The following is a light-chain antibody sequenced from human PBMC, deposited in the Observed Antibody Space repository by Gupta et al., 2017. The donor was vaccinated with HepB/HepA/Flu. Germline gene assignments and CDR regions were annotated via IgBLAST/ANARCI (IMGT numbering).Light chain of an antibody. CDR2: AES. Sequence: QSALTQPRSVSGSPGQSVTISCTGTTTDVGGYNYVSLYQHHPDKAPNLMIYAESRRPSGVPDRFSGSKAGNTASLTISDLQAEDEADYHCCSFAGSDTWIFGGGTKLTVL. V-gene: IGLV2-11*01. CDR3: CSFAGSDTWI. J-gene: IGLJ2*01. CDR1: TTDVGGYNY.